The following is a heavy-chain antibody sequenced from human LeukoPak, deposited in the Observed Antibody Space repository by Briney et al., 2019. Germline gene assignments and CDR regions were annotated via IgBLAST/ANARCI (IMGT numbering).Heavy chain of an antibody. CDR1: GGSISSYY. CDR3: ARLQPRTHYNFGSASYAFDL. Sequence: SETLSLTCTVSGGSISSYYWGWIRQPPGKGLQWIGYIYTGGSAYYNPSLYRRVAVSVDTSKNQFSLRLTSVTAADTAMYYCARLQPRTHYNFGSASYAFDLRGQGTLVTVSS. CDR2: IYTGGSA. V-gene: IGHV4-4*08. D-gene: IGHD3-3*01. J-gene: IGHJ5*02.